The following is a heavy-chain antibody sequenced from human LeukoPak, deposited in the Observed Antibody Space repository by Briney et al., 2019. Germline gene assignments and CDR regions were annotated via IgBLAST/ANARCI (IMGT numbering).Heavy chain of an antibody. D-gene: IGHD1-1*01. CDR3: ASNEGDY. J-gene: IGHJ4*02. V-gene: IGHV4-34*01. CDR2: INHSGST. Sequence: SETLSLTCTVSGGSISNYYWSWIRQPPGKGLEWIGEINHSGSTNYNPSLKSRVTISVDTSKNQFSLKLSSVTAADTAVYYCASNEGDYWGQGTLVTVSS. CDR1: GGSISNYY.